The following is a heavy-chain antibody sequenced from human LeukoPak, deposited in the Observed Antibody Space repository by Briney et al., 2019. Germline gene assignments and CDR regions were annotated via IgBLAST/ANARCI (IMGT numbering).Heavy chain of an antibody. D-gene: IGHD6-13*01. CDR3: VKESAADATFHFDY. V-gene: IGHV3-33*06. J-gene: IGHJ4*02. CDR2: LWADGNTA. Sequence: VGSLRLSCAASGFTFNIFGMHWVRQVPGNGLEWLAVLWADGNTAHYADSVKGRFTISRDSSENTLYLQMNSLRSEDTGVYYCVKESAADATFHFDYWGQGILVTVSS. CDR1: GFTFNIFG.